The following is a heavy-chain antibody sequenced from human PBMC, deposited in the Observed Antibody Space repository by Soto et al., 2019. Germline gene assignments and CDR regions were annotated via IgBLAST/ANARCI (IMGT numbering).Heavy chain of an antibody. D-gene: IGHD3-10*01. J-gene: IGHJ4*02. Sequence: QVQLVQSGPEVKKPGASVKVSCKASGYTFTSYGISWVRQAPGQGLEWRGWISAYNGNTNYAQKLQGRVTMTTDTSTSTAYMELRSLRSDDTAVYYCARIFGGQYYYGSGTTHPIDYWGQGTLVTVSS. CDR1: GYTFTSYG. V-gene: IGHV1-18*01. CDR2: ISAYNGNT. CDR3: ARIFGGQYYYGSGTTHPIDY.